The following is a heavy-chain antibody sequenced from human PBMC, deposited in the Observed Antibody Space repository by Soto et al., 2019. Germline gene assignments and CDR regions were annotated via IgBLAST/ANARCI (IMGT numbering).Heavy chain of an antibody. D-gene: IGHD2-8*01. V-gene: IGHV3-30*18. CDR1: GFTFSSYG. Sequence: QVQLVESGGGLVQPGRSLRLSCAASGFTFSSYGMHWVRQAPGKGLEWVAVISCDGSNKNYADSVKGRFTISRDNSKNTLYLQMNSLRAEDTAVYYCAKGAARVCYFDDWGQGTLVTVSS. J-gene: IGHJ4*02. CDR2: ISCDGSNK. CDR3: AKGAARVCYFDD.